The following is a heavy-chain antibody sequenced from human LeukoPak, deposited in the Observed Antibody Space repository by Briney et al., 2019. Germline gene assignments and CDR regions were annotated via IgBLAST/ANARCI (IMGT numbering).Heavy chain of an antibody. V-gene: IGHV4-59*12. CDR3: ARGFGWGNPTKLGGYYFDY. J-gene: IGHJ4*02. CDR1: GGSISSYY. D-gene: IGHD7-27*01. CDR2: IYYSGST. Sequence: SETLSLTCTVSGGSISSYYWSWIRQPPGKGLEWIGYIYYSGSTNYNPSLKSRVTISVDRSKNQFSLKLSSVTAADTAVYYCARGFGWGNPTKLGGYYFDYWGQGTLVTVSS.